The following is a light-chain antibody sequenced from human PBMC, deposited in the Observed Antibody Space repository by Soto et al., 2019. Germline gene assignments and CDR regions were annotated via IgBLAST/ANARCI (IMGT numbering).Light chain of an antibody. CDR1: QIIRTY. V-gene: IGKV1-9*01. CDR3: QQLRSYPLT. Sequence: DIQMTQSPSTLSGSVGDRVTITCRASQIIRTYLNWYQQKPGNAPKLLIYATSTLQSGVPSRFSGSGSGTEFTLTISSLQPEDFATYYCQQLRSYPLTFGGGTKVDIK. CDR2: ATS. J-gene: IGKJ4*01.